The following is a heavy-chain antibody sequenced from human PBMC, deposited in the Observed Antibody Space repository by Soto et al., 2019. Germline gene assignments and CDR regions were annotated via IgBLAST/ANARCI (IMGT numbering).Heavy chain of an antibody. CDR1: GGSISSSSYY. Sequence: SETLSLTCTVSGGSISSSSYYWGWIRQPPGKGLEWIGSIYYSGSTYYNPSLKSRVTISVDTSKDQFSLKLSSVTAADTALYYYRVARVALDISDQGTMVIVAS. D-gene: IGHD5-12*01. CDR2: IYYSGST. V-gene: IGHV4-39*01. CDR3: RVARVALDI. J-gene: IGHJ3*02.